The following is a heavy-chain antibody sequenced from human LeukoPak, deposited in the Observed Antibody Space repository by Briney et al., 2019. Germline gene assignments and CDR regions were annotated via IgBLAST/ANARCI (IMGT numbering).Heavy chain of an antibody. CDR3: ARDRGSGSFSYYYYYGMDV. J-gene: IGHJ6*02. Sequence: SETLSLTCAVYGGSFSGYYWRWSWIRQPPGEGLEWIGEINHSGSTNYNPSLKSRVTISVDTSKNQFSPKLSSVTAADTAVYYCARDRGSGSFSYYYYYGMDVWGQGTTVTVSS. V-gene: IGHV4-34*01. CDR1: GGSFSGYY. CDR2: INHSGST. D-gene: IGHD3-10*01.